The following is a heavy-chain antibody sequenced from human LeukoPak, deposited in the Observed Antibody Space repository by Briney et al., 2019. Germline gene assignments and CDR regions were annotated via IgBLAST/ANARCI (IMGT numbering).Heavy chain of an antibody. CDR2: IYTSGST. J-gene: IGHJ6*02. V-gene: IGHV4-4*07. CDR3: ARDGRITMVRGVIFSPYYYGMDV. Sequence: SETLSLTCTVSGGSISSYYWSWIRQPAGKGLEWIGRIYTSGSTNYNPSLKSRVTMSVDTSKNQFSLKLSSVTAADTAVYYCARDGRITMVRGVIFSPYYYGMDVWGQGTTVTVSS. D-gene: IGHD3-10*01. CDR1: GGSISSYY.